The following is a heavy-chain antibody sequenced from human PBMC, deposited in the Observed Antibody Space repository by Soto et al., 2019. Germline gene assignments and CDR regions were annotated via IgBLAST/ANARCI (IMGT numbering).Heavy chain of an antibody. CDR3: ARDTYSGYDFGL. CDR2: IPSRGRP. D-gene: IGHD5-12*01. V-gene: IGHV4-30-4*01. J-gene: IGHJ5*02. Sequence: QVQLRESGPGLVKPSQTLSLTCSVSGASVAGGSSYWSWVRQPPGKGLEWIGYIPSRGRPFYNPSLTIRGTISADTSKNQLSLQLTSVTAADTAVYYCARDTYSGYDFGLWGQGTLVTVSS. CDR1: GASVAGGSSY.